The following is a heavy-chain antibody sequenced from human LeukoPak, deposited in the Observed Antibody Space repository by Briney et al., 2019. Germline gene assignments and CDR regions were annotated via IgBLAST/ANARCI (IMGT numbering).Heavy chain of an antibody. V-gene: IGHV3-23*01. CDR2: ISGSGGST. J-gene: IGHJ3*02. Sequence: PGGSLRLSCAASGFTFSDYAMSWVGQGPGKGLEGVSAISGSGGSTYYGDSVKGRFTISRDNSKNTLYLQMNSLRAEDTAVYYCAKDRRVGAAKGLGAFDKWGQGTMVIVSS. CDR3: AKDRRVGAAKGLGAFDK. D-gene: IGHD1-26*01. CDR1: GFTFSDYA.